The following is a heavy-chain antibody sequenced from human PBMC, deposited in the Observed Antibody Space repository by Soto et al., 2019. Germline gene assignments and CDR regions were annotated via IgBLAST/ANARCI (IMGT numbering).Heavy chain of an antibody. D-gene: IGHD3-10*01. CDR3: GRDWVWFGAHPIDN. CDR2: ISYDGSIE. J-gene: IGHJ4*02. Sequence: QVQVVESGGGVVQPGRSLRLSCEASGFTFSNYGMHWVRQAPGKGLDWVAVISYDGSIEYYSESVKGRFTMSRDNSENTVYLQMNSLRTEDTAVYFCGRDWVWFGAHPIDNWGQGTLVTVSS. CDR1: GFTFSNYG. V-gene: IGHV3-30*03.